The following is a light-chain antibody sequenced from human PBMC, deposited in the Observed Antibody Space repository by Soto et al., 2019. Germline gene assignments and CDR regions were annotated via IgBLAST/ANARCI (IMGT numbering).Light chain of an antibody. CDR3: QQYNSYLFT. CDR1: QTITNY. J-gene: IGKJ3*01. V-gene: IGKV1-39*01. Sequence: DIQMTQSPSSLSASVGDRVTITCRASQTITNYLNWYQQQSGKAPKLLIYATDTLQSGVPSRFSGSGSGTDYTLTISSLQPEDFATYYCQQYNSYLFTFGPGSKVDIK. CDR2: ATD.